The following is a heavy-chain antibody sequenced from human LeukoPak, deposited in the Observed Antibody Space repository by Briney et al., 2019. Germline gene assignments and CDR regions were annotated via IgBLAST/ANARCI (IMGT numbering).Heavy chain of an antibody. CDR3: AREYYYGSGRAFDI. D-gene: IGHD3-10*01. CDR2: IYYSGST. V-gene: IGHV4-30-4*01. Sequence: SWIRKPPGKGLEWIGYIYYSGSTYYNPSLKSRVTISVDTSKNQFSLKLSSVTAADTAVYYCAREYYYGSGRAFDIWGQGTMVTVSS. J-gene: IGHJ3*02.